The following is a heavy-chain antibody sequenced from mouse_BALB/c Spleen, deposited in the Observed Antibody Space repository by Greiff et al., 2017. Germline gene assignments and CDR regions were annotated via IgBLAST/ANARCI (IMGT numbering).Heavy chain of an antibody. D-gene: IGHD1-1*01. CDR1: GFSLTSYG. CDR2: IWAGGST. J-gene: IGHJ4*01. V-gene: IGHV2-9*02. CDR3: ARVYYYGYYAMDY. Sequence: QLKESGPGLVAPSQSLSITCTFSGFSLTSYGVHWVRKPPGKGLEWLGVIWAGGSTNYNSALMSRLSISKDNSKSQVFLKMNSLQTDDTAMYYCARVYYYGYYAMDYWGQGTSVTVSS.